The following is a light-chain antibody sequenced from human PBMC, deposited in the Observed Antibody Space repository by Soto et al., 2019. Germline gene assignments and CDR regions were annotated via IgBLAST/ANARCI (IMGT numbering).Light chain of an antibody. J-gene: IGKJ1*01. Sequence: EILMTQSAGTLSVSPGESATLSCRASQSVSINFGWYQQRPGQAPRLLMYGDFTRAAGVPARFSGSGSGTEFSLTISSLQSEDIAVYYCQQFHAWPTTFGQGTKVDIK. CDR2: GDF. V-gene: IGKV3D-15*01. CDR3: QQFHAWPTT. CDR1: QSVSIN.